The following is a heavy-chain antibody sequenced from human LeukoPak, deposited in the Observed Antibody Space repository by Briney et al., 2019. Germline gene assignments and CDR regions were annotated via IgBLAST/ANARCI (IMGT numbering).Heavy chain of an antibody. V-gene: IGHV3-23*01. D-gene: IGHD2-2*01. CDR1: GFTFSSYS. CDR2: ISGSGGST. Sequence: GALRLSCAASGFTFSSYSMRWGRQAPGEGLEGVSAISGSGGSTYYGDSVKGRFIISRDNSKNTLYLQMTSLRPEDTAVYYCAKDPVSVPAAVTIWGQGTMVPVSS. J-gene: IGHJ3*02. CDR3: AKDPVSVPAAVTI.